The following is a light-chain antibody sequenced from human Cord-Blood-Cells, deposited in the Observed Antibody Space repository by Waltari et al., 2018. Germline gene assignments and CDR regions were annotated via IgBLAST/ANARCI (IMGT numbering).Light chain of an antibody. Sequence: DIQMTQSPSSLSASVGDRVTITCRASQSISSYLNWYQQKPGKAPKLLIYAASSLQSGVPSRFSGSGSGTDFTLTIGSLQPEDFATYYCQQSYSTPPEFGPGTKVDIK. J-gene: IGKJ3*01. CDR2: AAS. V-gene: IGKV1-39*01. CDR1: QSISSY. CDR3: QQSYSTPPE.